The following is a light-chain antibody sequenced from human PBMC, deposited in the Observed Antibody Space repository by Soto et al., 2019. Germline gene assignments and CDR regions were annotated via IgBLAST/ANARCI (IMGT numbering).Light chain of an antibody. CDR3: QTWDTGIHVV. CDR2: LNSDGSH. CDR1: SGHSNYA. V-gene: IGLV4-69*01. Sequence: QSVLTQSPSASASLGASVKLTCTLSSGHSNYAIAWHQQQPEKGPRYLMKLNSDGSHSKGDGIPDRFSGSSSGAERYLTISSLQSEDEADYYCQTWDTGIHVVFGGGTKLTVL. J-gene: IGLJ2*01.